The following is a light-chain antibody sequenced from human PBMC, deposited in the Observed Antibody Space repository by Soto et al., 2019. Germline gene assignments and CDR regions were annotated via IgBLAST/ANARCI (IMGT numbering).Light chain of an antibody. V-gene: IGLV1-44*01. CDR2: NTN. Sequence: QYVLTQPPSASGTPGQRVTISCSGSSSNIGSNTVSWYQRFPGTAPKLLIYNTNQRPSGVPDRFSGSKSGTSASLAISGLQSEDEADYYCAAWDDSLIGFYVFGTGTKVT. CDR1: SSNIGSNT. J-gene: IGLJ1*01. CDR3: AAWDDSLIGFYV.